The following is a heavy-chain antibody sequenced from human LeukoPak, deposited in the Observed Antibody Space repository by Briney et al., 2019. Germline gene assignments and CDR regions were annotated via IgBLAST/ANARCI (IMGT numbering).Heavy chain of an antibody. CDR2: FYYRGST. J-gene: IGHJ4*02. CDR1: GGSISSYY. V-gene: IGHV4-39*01. Sequence: SETLSLTCTVSGGSISSYYWGWIRQSPGKGLEWIGSFYYRGSTHYNPSLKSRVTIFVDTSKNQFSLKLSSVTAADTAVYYCARSSYFDYWGQGTLVTVSS. CDR3: ARSSYFDY.